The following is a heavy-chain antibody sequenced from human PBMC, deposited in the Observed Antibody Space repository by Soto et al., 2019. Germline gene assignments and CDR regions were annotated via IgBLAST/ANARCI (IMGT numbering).Heavy chain of an antibody. Sequence: QVQLQESGPVLVKPSETLSLTCTVSGGSISSYYWSWIRQPPGKGLEWIGYIYYSGSTNYNPSLKSRVTISVDTSKNQFSLKLSSVTAADTAVYYCAREGTTVDSYYYYGMDVWGQGKTVNVSS. CDR1: GGSISSYY. V-gene: IGHV4-59*01. D-gene: IGHD1-1*01. CDR2: IYYSGST. J-gene: IGHJ6*02. CDR3: AREGTTVDSYYYYGMDV.